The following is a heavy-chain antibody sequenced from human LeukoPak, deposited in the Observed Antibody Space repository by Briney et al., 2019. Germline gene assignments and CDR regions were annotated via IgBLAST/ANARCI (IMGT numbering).Heavy chain of an antibody. J-gene: IGHJ5*02. CDR3: ARRGITPGLNWFDP. V-gene: IGHV4-59*12. CDR1: GGSISSYY. D-gene: IGHD3-10*01. Sequence: SETLSLTRTVSGGSISSYYWSWIRQPPGKGLEWIGYIYYSGSTNYNPSLKSRVTISVDTSKNQFSLKLSSVTAADTAVYYCARRGITPGLNWFDPWGQGTLVTVSS. CDR2: IYYSGST.